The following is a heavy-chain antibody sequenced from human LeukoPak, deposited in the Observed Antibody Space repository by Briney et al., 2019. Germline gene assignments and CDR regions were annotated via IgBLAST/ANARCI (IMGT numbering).Heavy chain of an antibody. D-gene: IGHD5-18*01. V-gene: IGHV1-46*01. CDR3: ARDHQVAAMAYIQPNWFDP. CDR2: INPSGGST. CDR1: GYTFTSYY. Sequence: ASVKVSCKASGYTFTSYYMHWVRQAPGQGLEWMGIINPSGGSTSYAQKFQGRATMTRDTSTSTVYMELSSLRSEDTAVYYCARDHQVAAMAYIQPNWFDPWGQGTLVTVSS. J-gene: IGHJ5*02.